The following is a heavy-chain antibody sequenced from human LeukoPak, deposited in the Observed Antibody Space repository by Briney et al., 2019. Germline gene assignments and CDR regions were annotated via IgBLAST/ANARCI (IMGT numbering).Heavy chain of an antibody. V-gene: IGHV1-18*01. Sequence: ASVKVSCKASGYTFTSYGISWVRQAPGQGLEWMGWISAYNGNTNYAQKLQGRVTMTTDTSTSTAYMELSSLRSEDTAVYYCARSSCSGGSCYSGTDYWGQGTLVTVSS. D-gene: IGHD2-15*01. CDR2: ISAYNGNT. CDR3: ARSSCSGGSCYSGTDY. CDR1: GYTFTSYG. J-gene: IGHJ4*02.